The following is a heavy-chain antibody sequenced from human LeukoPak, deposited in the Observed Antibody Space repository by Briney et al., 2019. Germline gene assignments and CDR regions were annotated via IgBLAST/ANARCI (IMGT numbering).Heavy chain of an antibody. J-gene: IGHJ4*02. CDR2: ISPITNTK. V-gene: IGHV3-48*04. Sequence: GGSLRLSCAASGSTFSSYWMSWVRQAPGKGLEWVSYISPITNTKYYADSVEGRFTISRDDARNSLSLQMDSLRAEDTAVYYCARESDKHYDFWSGYLALDYWGQGTLVTVSS. CDR1: GSTFSSYW. CDR3: ARESDKHYDFWSGYLALDY. D-gene: IGHD3-3*01.